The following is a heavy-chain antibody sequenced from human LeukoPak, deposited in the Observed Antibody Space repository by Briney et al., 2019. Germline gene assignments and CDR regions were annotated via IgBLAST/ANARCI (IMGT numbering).Heavy chain of an antibody. D-gene: IGHD2-15*01. CDR2: IYYSGST. CDR3: ARADGYCSGGSCYSAAYYYMDV. V-gene: IGHV4-59*01. Sequence: SETLSLTCTVSGGSISSYYWSWIRQPPGKGLEWIGYIYYSGSTNYNPSLKSRVTISVDTSKNQFPLKLSSVTAADTAVYYCARADGYCSGGSCYSAAYYYMDVWGKGTTVTVSS. J-gene: IGHJ6*03. CDR1: GGSISSYY.